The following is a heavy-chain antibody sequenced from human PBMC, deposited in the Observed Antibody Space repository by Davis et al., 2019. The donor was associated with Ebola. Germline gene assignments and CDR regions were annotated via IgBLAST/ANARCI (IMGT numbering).Heavy chain of an antibody. V-gene: IGHV3-73*01. Sequence: GGSLRLSCAASGFTFSGSAMHWVRQASGKGLEWVGRIRSKANSYATAYAASVKGRFTISRDDSKNTLYLQMNSLRAEDTAVYYCARDTWAEGILDYWGQGTLVTVSS. J-gene: IGHJ4*02. CDR3: ARDTWAEGILDY. CDR2: IRSKANSYAT. CDR1: GFTFSGSA. D-gene: IGHD1-14*01.